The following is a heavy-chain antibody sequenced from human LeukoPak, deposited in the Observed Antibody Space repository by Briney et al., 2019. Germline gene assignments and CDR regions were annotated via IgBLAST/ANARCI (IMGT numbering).Heavy chain of an antibody. D-gene: IGHD5-18*01. V-gene: IGHV3-74*01. Sequence: PGGSLRLSCEASGFTFSSYWMHWVRQPPGKGLLWVSRIDYDGTNTFYADSVKGRFTVSRDNSKNTLYLQMNSLRAEDTAVYYCARARSSYGYGDAFDIWGQGTMVTVSS. CDR1: GFTFSSYW. CDR2: IDYDGTNT. CDR3: ARARSSYGYGDAFDI. J-gene: IGHJ3*02.